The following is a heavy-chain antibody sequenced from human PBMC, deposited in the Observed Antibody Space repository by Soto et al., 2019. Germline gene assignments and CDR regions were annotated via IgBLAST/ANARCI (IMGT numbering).Heavy chain of an antibody. D-gene: IGHD6-6*01. CDR2: INHSGST. J-gene: IGHJ6*03. CDR3: ARGQLVRDGYYYYYMDV. V-gene: IGHV4-34*01. Sequence: SETLSLTCAVYGGSFSGYYWSWIRQPPGKGLEWIGEINHSGSTNYNPSLKSRVTISVDTSKNQFSLKLSSVTAADTAVYYCARGQLVRDGYYYYYMDVWGKGTTVTVSS. CDR1: GGSFSGYY.